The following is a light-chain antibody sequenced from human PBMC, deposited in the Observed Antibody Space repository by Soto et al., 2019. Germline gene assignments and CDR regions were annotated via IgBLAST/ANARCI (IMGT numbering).Light chain of an antibody. CDR3: QHYGGSLT. CDR2: ETI. V-gene: IGKV3-20*01. Sequence: ESVLTQSPGTLSLSPGERATLSCRASQTISRSFLAWYQQKPGQAPRLLIYETINRAAGIPNRFRGSGSGTDFTLAIESLEPEDFAVYYCQHYGGSLTFGGGTRVEIK. CDR1: QTISRSF. J-gene: IGKJ4*01.